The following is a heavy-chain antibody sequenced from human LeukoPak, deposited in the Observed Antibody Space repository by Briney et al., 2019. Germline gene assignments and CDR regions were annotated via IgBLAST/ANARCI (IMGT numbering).Heavy chain of an antibody. J-gene: IGHJ4*02. CDR1: GFTFSSYS. V-gene: IGHV3-21*01. Sequence: GGSLRLSCAASGFTFSSYSMNWVRQAPGKGLEWVSSISSSSSYIYYADSVKGRFTISRDNAKNSLYRQMNSLRAEDTAVYYCARGIAAAGDDYWGQGTLVTVSS. CDR2: ISSSSSYI. CDR3: ARGIAAAGDDY. D-gene: IGHD6-13*01.